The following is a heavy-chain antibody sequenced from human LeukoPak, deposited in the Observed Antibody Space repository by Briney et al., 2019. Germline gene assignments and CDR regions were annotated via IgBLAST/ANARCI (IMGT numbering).Heavy chain of an antibody. V-gene: IGHV1-46*01. CDR1: GHTFTTYY. D-gene: IGHD1-14*01. Sequence: ASVKVSCKASGHTFTTYYVHLVRQAPGQGLEWMGVINPSGDGTNYPQRFQGRVTLTRDTSTSTVYMELTSLRSEDTAMYYCAKETPNTGWFDPWGQGTLVTVSS. J-gene: IGHJ5*02. CDR3: AKETPNTGWFDP. CDR2: INPSGDGT.